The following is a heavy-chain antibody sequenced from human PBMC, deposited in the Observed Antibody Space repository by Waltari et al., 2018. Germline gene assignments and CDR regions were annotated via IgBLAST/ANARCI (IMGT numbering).Heavy chain of an antibody. D-gene: IGHD2-2*01. CDR3: ARGYCSSISCFPDN. V-gene: IGHV3-23*03. CDR2: IYSGEGST. J-gene: IGHJ4*02. Sequence: EVQLLESGGGLVQPGGSLRLSCAASGFSLSTYAISWVRQAPGKGLEWVALIYSGEGSTFYGDSVKGRFAISRDKSKNTMYLQMSSLRAEDTAIYYCARGYCSSISCFPDNWGQGTLVTVSS. CDR1: GFSLSTYA.